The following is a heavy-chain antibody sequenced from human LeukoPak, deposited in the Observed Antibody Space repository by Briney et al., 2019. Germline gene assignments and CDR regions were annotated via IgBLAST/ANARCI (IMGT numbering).Heavy chain of an antibody. CDR1: GFTFSSYW. J-gene: IGHJ4*02. CDR2: IKQDGSEK. D-gene: IGHD3-3*01. Sequence: GGSLRLSCAASGFTFSSYWMNWVRQAPGKGLEWVANIKQDGSEKYYVDSVKGRFTISRDNAKNSLYLQMNSLRAEDTAVYYCARDPQYYDFWSGYYASIGIDYWGQGTLVTVSS. CDR3: ARDPQYYDFWSGYYASIGIDY. V-gene: IGHV3-7*01.